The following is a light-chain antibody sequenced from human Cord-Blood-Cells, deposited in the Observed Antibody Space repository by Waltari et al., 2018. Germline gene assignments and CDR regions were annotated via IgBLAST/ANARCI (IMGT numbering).Light chain of an antibody. J-gene: IGLJ2*01. CDR3: SSYAGSNNVV. CDR1: SSDVGGYNY. CDR2: EVS. V-gene: IGLV2-8*01. Sequence: QSALTQPPSASGSPGQPVTISCTGTSSDVGGYNYVSWYQHHPGKAPKLMFYEVSNRPSGVPDRFSGSKSGNTASLTVSGLQAEDEADYYCSSYAGSNNVVFGGGTKLTVL.